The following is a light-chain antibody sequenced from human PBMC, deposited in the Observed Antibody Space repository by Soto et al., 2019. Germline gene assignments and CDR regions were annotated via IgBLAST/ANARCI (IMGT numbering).Light chain of an antibody. CDR1: QSVSSY. Sequence: EIVLTQSPATLSLSPGERATLSCRASQSVSSYLAWYHQKPGQAPRLLIYDASNRATGIPARFSGSGSGTYFTLTISSLEPEDFAIYYCQQRSNWPPVTFGGGTKVEIK. J-gene: IGKJ4*01. CDR2: DAS. CDR3: QQRSNWPPVT. V-gene: IGKV3-11*01.